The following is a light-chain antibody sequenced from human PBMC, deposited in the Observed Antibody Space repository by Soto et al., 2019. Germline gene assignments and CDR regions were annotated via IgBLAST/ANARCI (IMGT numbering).Light chain of an antibody. J-gene: IGLJ1*01. V-gene: IGLV1-40*01. CDR3: QSYDSSLSGYV. CDR2: ENN. Sequence: QSALTQPPSVSEAPGQRVTISCTGSSSNMGAGYEAHWYQQVPGTAPKLLIYENNNRPSGVPDRFSGSKSGTSASLAITGLQAEDEAEYYCQSYDSSLSGYVFGTGTKLTVL. CDR1: SSNMGAGYE.